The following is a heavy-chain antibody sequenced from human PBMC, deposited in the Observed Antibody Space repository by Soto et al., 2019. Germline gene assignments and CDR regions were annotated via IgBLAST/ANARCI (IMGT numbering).Heavy chain of an antibody. V-gene: IGHV3-23*01. CDR3: SRDPNGDYIGAFDN. Sequence: PGGSLRLSCAASGFTFSIFAMTWVRQAPGKGLEWVASITRNGDYARYTDSVQGRFTISRDNSKNTLYLQMNSLRTEDTALYYCSRDPNGDYIGAFDNWGQGTMVTVSS. J-gene: IGHJ3*02. D-gene: IGHD4-17*01. CDR1: GFTFSIFA. CDR2: ITRNGDYA.